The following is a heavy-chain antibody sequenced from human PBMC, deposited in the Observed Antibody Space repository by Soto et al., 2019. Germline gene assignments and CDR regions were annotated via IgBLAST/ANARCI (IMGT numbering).Heavy chain of an antibody. CDR3: ARVFGGSGSYYNSYYFDY. CDR1: GGSISSYY. CDR2: IYYSGST. Sequence: PSETLSLTCTVSGGSISSYYWSWIRQHPGKGLEWIGYIYYSGSTYYNPSLKSRVTISVDTSKNQFSLKLSSVTAADTTVYYCARVFGGSGSYYNSYYFDYWGQGTLVTVSS. V-gene: IGHV4-59*06. J-gene: IGHJ4*02. D-gene: IGHD3-10*01.